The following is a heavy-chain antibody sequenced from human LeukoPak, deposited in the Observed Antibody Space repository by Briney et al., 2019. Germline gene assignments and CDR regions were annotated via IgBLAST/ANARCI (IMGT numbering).Heavy chain of an antibody. V-gene: IGHV3-7*04. D-gene: IGHD6-13*01. Sequence: GGSLRLSCAASGFTFNNYWMSWVRQAPGKGLEWVANIKQDGGEKYYVDSVKGRFTISRDNAKNSLYVQMDSLRAGDTAVYYCARVRAAAGTYYYYYGMDVWGLGTTVTVSS. J-gene: IGHJ6*02. CDR1: GFTFNNYW. CDR2: IKQDGGEK. CDR3: ARVRAAAGTYYYYYGMDV.